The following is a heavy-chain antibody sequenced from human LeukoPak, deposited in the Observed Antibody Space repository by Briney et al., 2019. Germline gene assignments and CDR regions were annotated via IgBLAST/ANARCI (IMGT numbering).Heavy chain of an antibody. D-gene: IGHD6-13*01. CDR3: ARDSAAAGIDY. V-gene: IGHV4-34*09. J-gene: IGHJ4*02. CDR2: IYYSGST. Sequence: SETLSLTCAVYGGSFSGYYWSWIRQPPGKGLEWIGYIYYSGSTYYNPSLKSRVTISVDTSKNQFSLKLSSVTAADTAVYYCARDSAAAGIDYWGQGTLVTVSS. CDR1: GGSFSGYY.